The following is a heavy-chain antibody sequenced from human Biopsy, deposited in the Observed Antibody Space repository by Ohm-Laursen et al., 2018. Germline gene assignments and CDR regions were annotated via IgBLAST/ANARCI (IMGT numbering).Heavy chain of an antibody. Sequence: GSLRLSCAASGFGMYAMHWVRQPPGKGLEWVSSISTSGSSTNYADSVKGRFTMSRDNAEKSLYLQMNSLGVEDTAVYYCARHGDNDYSNFDSWGQGALVTVSS. J-gene: IGHJ4*02. D-gene: IGHD4-11*01. V-gene: IGHV3-21*01. CDR2: ISTSGSST. CDR1: GFGMYA. CDR3: ARHGDNDYSNFDS.